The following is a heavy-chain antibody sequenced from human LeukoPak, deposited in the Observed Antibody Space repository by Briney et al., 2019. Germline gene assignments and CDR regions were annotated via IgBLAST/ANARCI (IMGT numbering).Heavy chain of an antibody. J-gene: IGHJ6*03. V-gene: IGHV4-59*12. CDR3: ARDIVVVPAAMVTRWVYYMDV. D-gene: IGHD2-2*01. CDR1: GGSISSYY. Sequence: PSETLSLTCTVSGGSISSYYWSWIRQPPGKGLEWIGYIYYSGSTNYNPSPKSRVTMSVDTSKNQFSLKLSSVTAADTAVYYCARDIVVVPAAMVTRWVYYMDVWGKGTTVTISS. CDR2: IYYSGST.